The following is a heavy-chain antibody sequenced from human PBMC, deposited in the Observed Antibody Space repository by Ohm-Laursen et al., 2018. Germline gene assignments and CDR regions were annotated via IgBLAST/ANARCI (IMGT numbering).Heavy chain of an antibody. J-gene: IGHJ4*02. D-gene: IGHD3-10*01. V-gene: IGHV1-2*02. CDR1: GYTFTDYY. CDR2: INPQNGDA. CDR3: ARGISGPPGY. Sequence: GASVKVSCKASGYTFTDYYMHWLRLAPGQGFEWMGWINPQNGDAHYIQKFQGRVTMTRDTSISTAYMELSRLRSDDTAVYYCARGISGPPGYWGQGTLVTVSS.